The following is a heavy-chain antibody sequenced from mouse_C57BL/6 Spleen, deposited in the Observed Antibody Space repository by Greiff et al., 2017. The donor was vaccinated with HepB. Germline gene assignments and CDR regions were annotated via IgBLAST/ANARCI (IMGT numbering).Heavy chain of an antibody. Sequence: VKLQQPGTELVKPGASVKLSCKASGYTFTSYWMHWVKQRPGQGLEWIGNINPSNGGTNYNEKFKSKATLTVDKSSSTAYMQLSSLTSEDSAVYYCARRGYSNYTWFAYWGQGTLVTVSA. J-gene: IGHJ3*01. D-gene: IGHD2-5*01. CDR1: GYTFTSYW. V-gene: IGHV1-53*01. CDR3: ARRGYSNYTWFAY. CDR2: INPSNGGT.